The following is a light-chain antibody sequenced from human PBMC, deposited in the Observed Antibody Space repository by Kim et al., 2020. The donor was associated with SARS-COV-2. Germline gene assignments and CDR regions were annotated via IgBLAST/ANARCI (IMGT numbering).Light chain of an antibody. J-gene: IGKJ4*01. Sequence: LSPGERATLSCRASQSLNSYLVWYQQKVGQAPRLLIYDASNRATGIPARFSGSGSGTDFTLTISSLEPEDFALYYCQQRSNWPLTFGGGTKVEIK. V-gene: IGKV3-11*01. CDR3: QQRSNWPLT. CDR2: DAS. CDR1: QSLNSY.